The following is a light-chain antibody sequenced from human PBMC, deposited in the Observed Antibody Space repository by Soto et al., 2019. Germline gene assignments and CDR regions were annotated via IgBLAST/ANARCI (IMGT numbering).Light chain of an antibody. CDR2: GAS. Sequence: EIVLTQSPGTLSLSPGERATLSCRASQSVSSSYLAWYQQKPGQAPRLLIYGASSRATGIPDRFSGSGSGTDFTLTISRLEPEDFAVYDCQQYGSSPPYTCGQGTKLEIK. CDR1: QSVSSSY. CDR3: QQYGSSPPYT. V-gene: IGKV3-20*01. J-gene: IGKJ2*01.